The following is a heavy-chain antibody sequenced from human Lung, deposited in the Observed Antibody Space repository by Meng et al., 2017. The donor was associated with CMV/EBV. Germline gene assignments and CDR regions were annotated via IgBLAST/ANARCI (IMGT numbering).Heavy chain of an antibody. D-gene: IGHD3-3*01. CDR2: ISGSGGST. Sequence: GGSLRLXCAASGFTFSSYAMSWVRQAPGKGLEWVSAISGSGGSTYYADSVKGRFTISRDNSKNTLYLQMNSLRAEDTAVYYCAKDLGGETDFWSGYLYYYYYGMDVXGQGXTVTVSS. J-gene: IGHJ6*02. V-gene: IGHV3-23*01. CDR3: AKDLGGETDFWSGYLYYYYYGMDV. CDR1: GFTFSSYA.